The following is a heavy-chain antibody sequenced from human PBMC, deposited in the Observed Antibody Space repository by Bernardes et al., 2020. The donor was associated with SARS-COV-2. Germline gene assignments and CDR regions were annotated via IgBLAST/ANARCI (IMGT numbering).Heavy chain of an antibody. D-gene: IGHD2-2*02. J-gene: IGHJ6*02. V-gene: IGHV4-34*01. CDR3: ARGFIQLLYGGGRGYYYYGMDV. Sequence: SETLSLTCAVYCGSFSGYYWSWIRQPPGKGLEWIGEINHSGSTNYNPSLKSRVTISVDTSKNQFSLKLSSVTAADTAVYYCARGFIQLLYGGGRGYYYYGMDVWGQGTTVTVSS. CDR1: CGSFSGYY. CDR2: INHSGST.